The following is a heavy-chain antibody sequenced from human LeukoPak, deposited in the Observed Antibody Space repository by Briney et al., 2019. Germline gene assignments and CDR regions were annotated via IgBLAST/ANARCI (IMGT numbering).Heavy chain of an antibody. D-gene: IGHD5-12*01. CDR3: ARGRVATVYYYYGMDV. CDR2: INHSGCT. V-gene: IGHV4-34*01. Sequence: SETLSLTCAVYGGSFSGYYWSWIRQPPGKGLEWIGEINHSGCTNYNPSLKSRVTISVDTSKNQFSLKLSSVTAADTAVYYCARGRVATVYYYYGMDVWGQGTTVTVSS. J-gene: IGHJ6*02. CDR1: GGSFSGYY.